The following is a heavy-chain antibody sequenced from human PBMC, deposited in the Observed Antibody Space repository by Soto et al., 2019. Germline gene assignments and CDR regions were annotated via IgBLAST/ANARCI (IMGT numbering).Heavy chain of an antibody. CDR2: IYPGDSDT. CDR1: GYSFTSYW. D-gene: IGHD3-10*01. CDR3: ATSLLWFGELFEAFDI. J-gene: IGHJ3*02. Sequence: EVQLVQSGAEVKKPGESLKISCKGSGYSFTSYWIGWVRQMPGKGLEWMGIIYPGDSDTRYSPSFQGQVTISADKSISTAYLQWSSLKASDTAVYYCATSLLWFGELFEAFDIWGQGTMVTVSS. V-gene: IGHV5-51*03.